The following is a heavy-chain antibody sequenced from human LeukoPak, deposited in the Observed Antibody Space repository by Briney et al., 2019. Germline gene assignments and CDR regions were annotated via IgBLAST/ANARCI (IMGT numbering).Heavy chain of an antibody. CDR3: ARSPDILTGENFDY. J-gene: IGHJ4*02. CDR2: INPKSGGT. D-gene: IGHD3-9*01. Sequence: ASVKVSCKASGHTFTSYGISWVRQAPGQGLEWMGWINPKSGGTNEAQKFHDRVTMTRDTSIRTAYMEVSRLRSDDTAVYYCARSPDILTGENFDYWGQGTLVTVSS. CDR1: GHTFTSYG. V-gene: IGHV1-2*02.